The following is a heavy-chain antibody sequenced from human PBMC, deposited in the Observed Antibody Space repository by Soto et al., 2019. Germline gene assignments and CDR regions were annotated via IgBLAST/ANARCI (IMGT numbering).Heavy chain of an antibody. Sequence: PGGSLRLSCAASGFYFRSYAMSWVRQAPGKGLEWVSGIGDSGGSTYYTNSVEGRFTISRDNSKNTLYLQMNSLRAEDTAVYYCASLESSSNTDYWGQGTPLTISS. D-gene: IGHD3-10*01. V-gene: IGHV3-23*01. CDR1: GFYFRSYA. J-gene: IGHJ4*02. CDR2: IGDSGGST. CDR3: ASLESSSNTDY.